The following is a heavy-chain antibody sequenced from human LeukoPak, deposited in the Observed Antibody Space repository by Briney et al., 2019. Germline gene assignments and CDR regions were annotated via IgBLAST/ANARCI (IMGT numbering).Heavy chain of an antibody. D-gene: IGHD3-10*01. CDR2: IIPIFGTA. CDR1: GGTFSSYA. CDR3: ASVRLVRGVIDAFDY. Sequence: SVKVSCKASGGTFSSYAISWVRQAPGQGLEWMGGIIPIFGTADYAQKFQGRVTITADESTSTAYMELSSLRSEDTAVYYCASVRLVRGVIDAFDYWGQGTLVTVSP. V-gene: IGHV1-69*01. J-gene: IGHJ4*02.